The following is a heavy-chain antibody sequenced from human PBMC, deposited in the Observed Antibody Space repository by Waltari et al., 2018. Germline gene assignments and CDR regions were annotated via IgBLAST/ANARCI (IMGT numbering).Heavy chain of an antibody. CDR3: ARNVSSISSSRDAFDY. J-gene: IGHJ4*02. CDR2: IYYSGST. V-gene: IGHV4-39*07. Sequence: QLQLQESGPGLVKPSETLSLTCTVSGGAISSSSYYWGWIRQRPGQGLEWIGSIYYSGSTYYNPSLKSRVTISVDTSKNQFSLKLSSVTAADTAVYYCARNVSSISSSRDAFDYWGQGTLVSVSS. D-gene: IGHD6-13*01. CDR1: GGAISSSSYY.